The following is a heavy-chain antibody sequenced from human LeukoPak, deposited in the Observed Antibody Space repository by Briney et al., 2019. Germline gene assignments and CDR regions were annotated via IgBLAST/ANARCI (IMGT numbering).Heavy chain of an antibody. Sequence: SQTLSLTCALSGDAVSTNKATWNWLRQSPSRGLEWLGRTYYRSQWYNDYAVSVKSRITITPDTSTNQFSLHLNSVTPDDTAVYYCVRLVGNSWLDYWGQGTLVTVSS. CDR1: GDAVSTNKAT. CDR3: VRLVGNSWLDY. CDR2: TYYRSQWYN. J-gene: IGHJ4*02. V-gene: IGHV6-1*01. D-gene: IGHD6-13*01.